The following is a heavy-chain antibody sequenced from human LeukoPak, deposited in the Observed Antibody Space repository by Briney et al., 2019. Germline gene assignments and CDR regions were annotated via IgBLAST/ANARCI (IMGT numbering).Heavy chain of an antibody. CDR3: ARERVIVGATAWDY. V-gene: IGHV1-2*02. CDR2: INPNSGGT. J-gene: IGHJ4*02. D-gene: IGHD1-26*01. Sequence: ASVKVSCKASGYTFTSYGISWVRQAPGQGLEWMGWINPNSGGTNYAQKFQGRVTMTRDTSISTAYMELSRLRSDDTAVYYCARERVIVGATAWDYWGQGTLVTVSS. CDR1: GYTFTSYG.